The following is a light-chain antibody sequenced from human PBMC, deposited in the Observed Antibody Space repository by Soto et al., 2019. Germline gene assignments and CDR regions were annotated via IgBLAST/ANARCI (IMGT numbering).Light chain of an antibody. V-gene: IGLV1-44*01. CDR1: SSNIGGNI. CDR2: GNV. J-gene: IGLJ2*01. Sequence: QSVLTQPPSASGTPGQRVTISCSGSSSNIGGNIVNWYQQLPGTAPKLIIFGNVQRPSWVPYRFSGSNFGTSASLAFSGLQSEDEANYYCAAWDDSLNGVVFGGGTKVTVL. CDR3: AAWDDSLNGVV.